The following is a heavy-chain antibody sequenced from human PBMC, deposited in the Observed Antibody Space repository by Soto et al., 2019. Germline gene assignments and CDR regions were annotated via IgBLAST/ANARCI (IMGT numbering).Heavy chain of an antibody. V-gene: IGHV1-8*01. Sequence: GASVKVSCKASGYTFTSYDIHWVRQATGQGLEWMGWMDPNSGNTGYAQKFQGRVTMTRNTSISTAYMELSSLRSEDTAAYYCAGAGGARRTDYYSGYWGQGTLVTVSS. D-gene: IGHD3-10*01. CDR3: AGAGGARRTDYYSGY. J-gene: IGHJ4*02. CDR2: MDPNSGNT. CDR1: GYTFTSYD.